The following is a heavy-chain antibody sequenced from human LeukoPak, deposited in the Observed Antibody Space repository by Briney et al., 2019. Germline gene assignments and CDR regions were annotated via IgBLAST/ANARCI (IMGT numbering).Heavy chain of an antibody. Sequence: GGSLRLSCAASGFTFSGFSMSWVRQAPGKGLEWVANIKQDGSEKYYVDSVKGRFTISRDNAKNSLYLQMNSLRAEDTAVYYCARDDSSSWYGPEDYWGQGTLVTVSS. J-gene: IGHJ4*02. D-gene: IGHD6-13*01. CDR2: IKQDGSEK. V-gene: IGHV3-7*01. CDR3: ARDDSSSWYGPEDY. CDR1: GFTFSGFS.